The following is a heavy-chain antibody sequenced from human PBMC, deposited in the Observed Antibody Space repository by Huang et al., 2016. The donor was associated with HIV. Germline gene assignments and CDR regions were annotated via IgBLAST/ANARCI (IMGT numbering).Heavy chain of an antibody. D-gene: IGHD6-6*01. J-gene: IGHJ6*02. Sequence: QVQLVQSGAEVKKPGASVTVSCEASGYTFTSFGISWVRQAPGQGLEWMGWISANNGNTDYAQNMQGRVTMTTDTSTSKAYMELRSLRSDDTAVYYCASLRITTRPYYGMDVWGQGTTVTVS. CDR2: ISANNGNT. CDR1: GYTFTSFG. CDR3: ASLRITTRPYYGMDV. V-gene: IGHV1-18*04.